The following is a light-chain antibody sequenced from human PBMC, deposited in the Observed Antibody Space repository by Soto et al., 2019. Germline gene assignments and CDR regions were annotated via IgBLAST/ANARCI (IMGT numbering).Light chain of an antibody. CDR2: GTF. CDR3: QQFGNSPWT. CDR1: QSVSSN. V-gene: IGKV3-20*01. Sequence: EIVLTQSPGTLSLSPGERATLSCRASQSVSSNLAWYQQKPGQPPRLLISGTFNRATGIPDRFSGSGSGRDFTLTISRLEPEDFAVYFCQQFGNSPWTFGQGTKVDIK. J-gene: IGKJ1*01.